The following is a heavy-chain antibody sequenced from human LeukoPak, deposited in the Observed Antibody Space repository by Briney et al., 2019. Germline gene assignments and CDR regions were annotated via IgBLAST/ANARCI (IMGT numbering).Heavy chain of an antibody. Sequence: SETLSLTCTVSGGSISSYYWSWIRQPPGKGLEWIGYIYYSGSTNYNPSLKSRVTISVDTSKNQFSLKLSSVTAADTAVYYCARDKGIAAAPGWFDPWGQGTLVTVSS. D-gene: IGHD6-13*01. J-gene: IGHJ5*02. CDR3: ARDKGIAAAPGWFDP. CDR1: GGSISSYY. V-gene: IGHV4-59*12. CDR2: IYYSGST.